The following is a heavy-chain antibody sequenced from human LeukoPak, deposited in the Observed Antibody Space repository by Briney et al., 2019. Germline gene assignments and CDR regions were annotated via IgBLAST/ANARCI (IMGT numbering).Heavy chain of an antibody. J-gene: IGHJ5*02. V-gene: IGHV4-39*01. CDR2: IHYSGNT. CDR3: ARRRHGADCVDP. Sequence: PAETLTLTCTVSGGTIGSSSTYWDRMRQPPGKGLEWIGSIHYSGNTYFAPSLKIRLTISVDTSYNQFSLRLSSVTAADTAVYYCARRRHGADCVDPWCQGTLVTVSS. D-gene: IGHD2-21*02. CDR1: GGTIGSSSTY.